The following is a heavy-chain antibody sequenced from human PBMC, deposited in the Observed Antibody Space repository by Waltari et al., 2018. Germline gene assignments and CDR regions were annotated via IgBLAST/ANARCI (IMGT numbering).Heavy chain of an antibody. CDR3: ARPIVAGPSWFDP. D-gene: IGHD3-22*01. CDR1: GFTFSSYW. J-gene: IGHJ5*02. CDR2: IKQDGSEK. V-gene: IGHV3-7*01. Sequence: EVQLVESGGGLVQPGGSLRLSCAASGFTFSSYWMSWVRQAPGKGLEWVANIKQDGSEKYYVDSVKGRFTISRDNAKNSLYLQMNSLRAEDTAVYYCARPIVAGPSWFDPWGQGTLVTVSS.